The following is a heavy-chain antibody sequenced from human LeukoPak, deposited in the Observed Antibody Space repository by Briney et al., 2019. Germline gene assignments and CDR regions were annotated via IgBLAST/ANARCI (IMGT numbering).Heavy chain of an antibody. CDR2: IDPSDSYT. CDR3: ARRVGGSYPWFDP. J-gene: IGHJ5*02. Sequence: GESLKIPCKGSGYSFTSYWISWVRQMPGKGLEWMGRIDPSDSYTNYSPSFQGHVTISADKSISTAYLQWSSLKASDTAMYYCARRVGGSYPWFDPWGQGTLVTVSS. CDR1: GYSFTSYW. V-gene: IGHV5-10-1*01. D-gene: IGHD1-26*01.